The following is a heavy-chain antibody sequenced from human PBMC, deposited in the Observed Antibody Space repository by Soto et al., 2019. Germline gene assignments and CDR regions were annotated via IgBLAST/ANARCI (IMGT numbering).Heavy chain of an antibody. CDR3: MGDYGDRQI. Sequence: PGGSLRLSCAASGFTFSSYWMHWVRQAPGKGLVWVSRINRDGSSTSYADSVKGRFTISRDNAKNTLYLQMNSLRAEDTAVYYCMGDYGDRQIWGQGTMVTVSS. CDR1: GFTFSSYW. CDR2: INRDGSST. V-gene: IGHV3-74*01. D-gene: IGHD4-17*01. J-gene: IGHJ3*02.